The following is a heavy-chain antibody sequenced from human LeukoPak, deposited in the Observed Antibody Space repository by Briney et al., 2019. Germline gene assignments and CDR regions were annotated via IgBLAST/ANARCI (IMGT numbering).Heavy chain of an antibody. CDR2: ISAYNGNT. J-gene: IGHJ4*02. CDR1: GYTFTSYG. Sequence: ASVKVSCKASGYTFTSYGISWVRQAPGQGLEWMGWISAYNGNTNYAQKFQGRVTITRDTSASTAYMELSSLRSEDTAVYYCARYSSSWYPYFDYWGQGTLVTVSS. V-gene: IGHV1-18*01. CDR3: ARYSSSWYPYFDY. D-gene: IGHD6-13*01.